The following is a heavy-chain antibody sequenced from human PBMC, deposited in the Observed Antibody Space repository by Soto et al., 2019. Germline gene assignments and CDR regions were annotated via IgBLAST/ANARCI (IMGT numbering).Heavy chain of an antibody. V-gene: IGHV3-23*01. CDR3: AKDLLYGYGSFDY. D-gene: IGHD3-10*01. CDR2: ISATGGST. J-gene: IGHJ4*02. CDR1: GFTFSTYA. Sequence: PGGSLRLSCAASGFTFSTYAMSWVRQAPGKGLEWVSAISATGGSTYYADSVKGRFTISRDNSKNTLYLQMNSLRAEDTAIYYCAKDLLYGYGSFDYWGQGTLVTVSS.